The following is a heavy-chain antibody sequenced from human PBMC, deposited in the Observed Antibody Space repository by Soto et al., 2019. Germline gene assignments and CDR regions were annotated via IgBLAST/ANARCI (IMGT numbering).Heavy chain of an antibody. CDR1: GGSFSGYY. J-gene: IGHJ6*02. V-gene: IGHV4-34*01. CDR3: ARERPTMVRGVKNYSYYGMDV. D-gene: IGHD3-10*01. CDR2: INHSGST. Sequence: SETLSLTCAVYGGSFSGYYWSWIRQPPGKGLEWIGEINHSGSTNYNPSLKSRVTISVDTSKNQFSLKLSSVTAADTAVYYCARERPTMVRGVKNYSYYGMDVWGQGTTVTVSS.